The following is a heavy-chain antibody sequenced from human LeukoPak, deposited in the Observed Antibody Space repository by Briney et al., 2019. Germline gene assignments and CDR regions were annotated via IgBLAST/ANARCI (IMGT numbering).Heavy chain of an antibody. Sequence: GGSLKISCRGSGYSFTTYWIAWVRQMPGKGLEWMGLIYPGDSDTRYSPSFQGQVTISADKSISTAYLQWSSLKASDTAMYYCARHGSGANWFDPWGQGTLVTVSS. V-gene: IGHV5-51*01. CDR3: ARHGSGANWFDP. D-gene: IGHD3-10*01. J-gene: IGHJ5*02. CDR1: GYSFTTYW. CDR2: IYPGDSDT.